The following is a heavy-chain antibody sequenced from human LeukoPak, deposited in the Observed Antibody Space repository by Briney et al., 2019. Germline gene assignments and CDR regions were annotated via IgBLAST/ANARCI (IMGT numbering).Heavy chain of an antibody. CDR2: IYYSGST. D-gene: IGHD2-2*01. CDR1: GGSISSYY. J-gene: IGHJ4*02. V-gene: IGHV4-59*01. Sequence: SETLSLTCTVSGGSISSYYWSWIRRPPGRGLEWIGYIYYSGSTNYNPSLKSRVPISADTSKNQLSLKLSSVTAADTAVYYCAGMGYCSSTSCYEENYWGQGTLVTVSS. CDR3: AGMGYCSSTSCYEENY.